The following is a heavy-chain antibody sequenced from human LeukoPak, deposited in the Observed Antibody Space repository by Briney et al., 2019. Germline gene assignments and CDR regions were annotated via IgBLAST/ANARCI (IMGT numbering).Heavy chain of an antibody. CDR2: ISGGGGST. J-gene: IGHJ4*02. CDR3: AKGGKWDVTPFDY. V-gene: IGHV3-23*01. D-gene: IGHD1-26*01. CDR1: GFTFSTYA. Sequence: GGSLRLSCTASGFTFSTYAMNWVRQAPGKGLEWVSTISGGGGSTYYADSVKGRFTISRDNSKNTLYLQVNSLRAEDTAVYYCAKGGKWDVTPFDYWGQGTLVTVSS.